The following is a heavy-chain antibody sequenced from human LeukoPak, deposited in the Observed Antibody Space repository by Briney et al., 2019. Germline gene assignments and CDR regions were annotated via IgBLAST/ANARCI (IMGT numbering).Heavy chain of an antibody. Sequence: QPGGSLRLSCAASGFTFSSYSMNWVRQAPGKGLEWVSYISSGSSSIYYADSVKGRFTISRDNAKNSLYLQLNSLRDEDTAVYYCARASYELMAWYFDLWGRGTLVTVSS. V-gene: IGHV3-48*02. CDR3: ARASYELMAWYFDL. J-gene: IGHJ2*01. CDR2: ISSGSSSI. D-gene: IGHD3-16*01. CDR1: GFTFSSYS.